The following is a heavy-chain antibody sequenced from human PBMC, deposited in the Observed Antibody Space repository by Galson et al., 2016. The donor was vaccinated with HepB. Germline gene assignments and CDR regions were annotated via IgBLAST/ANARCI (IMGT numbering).Heavy chain of an antibody. V-gene: IGHV3-9*01. CDR1: GFTFDDYA. CDR3: AKDSRVQRYSYGMYV. D-gene: IGHD1-1*01. J-gene: IGHJ6*04. Sequence: SLRLSCAASGFTFDDYAMHWVRLAPGKGLEWVSCISWNRGSIGYADSVKGRFTISRDNAKNSLCLEMNSLREEDTALYYCAKDSRVQRYSYGMYVWGEGTTVSVSS. CDR2: ISWNRGSI.